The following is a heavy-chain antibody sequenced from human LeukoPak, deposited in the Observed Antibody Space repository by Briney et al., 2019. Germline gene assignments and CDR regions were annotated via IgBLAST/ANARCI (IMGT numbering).Heavy chain of an antibody. J-gene: IGHJ4*02. D-gene: IGHD3-3*01. CDR1: GYTFTSYG. CDR2: MNPNSGNT. Sequence: VASVNVSCKASGYTFTSYGISWVRQATGQGLEWMGWMNPNSGNTGYAQKFQGRVTMTRNTSISTAYMELSSLRSEDTAVYYCARGHYDFWSGYHPYRLWGQGTLVTVSS. V-gene: IGHV1-8*02. CDR3: ARGHYDFWSGYHPYRL.